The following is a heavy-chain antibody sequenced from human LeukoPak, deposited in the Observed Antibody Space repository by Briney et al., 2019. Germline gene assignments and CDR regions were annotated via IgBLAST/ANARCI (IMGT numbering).Heavy chain of an antibody. CDR3: ARGRVEMATEYNFDY. J-gene: IGHJ4*02. D-gene: IGHD5-12*01. Sequence: PGGSLRLSCAASGFTVSSNYMNWVRQAPGKGLEWVSVIYSGGSTYYADSVKGRFTISRDNSKNTLYLQMSSLRAEDTAVYYCARGRVEMATEYNFDYWGQGTLVTVSS. V-gene: IGHV3-66*01. CDR1: GFTVSSNY. CDR2: IYSGGST.